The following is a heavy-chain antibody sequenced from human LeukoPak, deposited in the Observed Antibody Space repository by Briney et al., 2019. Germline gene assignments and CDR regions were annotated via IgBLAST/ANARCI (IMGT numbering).Heavy chain of an antibody. CDR2: IYYSGST. J-gene: IGHJ3*02. D-gene: IGHD3-22*01. Sequence: PSETLSLTCTVSGGSISSGDYYWSWIRQPPGKGLEWIGYIYYSGSTYYNPSLKSRVTISVDTSKNQFSLKLSSVTAADTAVYYCASGLQYDSTAFDIWGQGTMVTVSS. V-gene: IGHV4-30-4*01. CDR1: GGSISSGDYY. CDR3: ASGLQYDSTAFDI.